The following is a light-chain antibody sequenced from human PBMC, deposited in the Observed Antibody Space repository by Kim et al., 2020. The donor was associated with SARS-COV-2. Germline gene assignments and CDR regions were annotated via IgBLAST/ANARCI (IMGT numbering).Light chain of an antibody. Sequence: IQMTQSPSTLSASVGDRVSITCRASQSITHWLAWYQQKFGEAPKLLISKASSLESGVPSRFSGNGYGTEFTLTISSLQPDDFATYYCQQYNSYPRTFGQGTKV. V-gene: IGKV1-5*03. CDR1: QSITHW. CDR3: QQYNSYPRT. CDR2: KAS. J-gene: IGKJ1*01.